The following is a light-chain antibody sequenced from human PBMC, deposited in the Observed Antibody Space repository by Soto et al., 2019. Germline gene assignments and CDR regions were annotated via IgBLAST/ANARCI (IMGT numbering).Light chain of an antibody. CDR2: DVS. CDR3: SSYTSSSTLKV. J-gene: IGLJ1*01. CDR1: SSDVGGYNY. Sequence: QSALTQPASVSGSPGQSITISCTGTSSDVGGYNYVSWYQQHPGKAPKLMIYDVSNRPSGVSNRFSGSKSGNTASLTISGLQAEDEADYYCSSYTSSSTLKVFGTGTKLTDL. V-gene: IGLV2-14*01.